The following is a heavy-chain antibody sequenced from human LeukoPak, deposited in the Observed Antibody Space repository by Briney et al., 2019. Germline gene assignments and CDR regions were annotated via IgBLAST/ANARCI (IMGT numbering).Heavy chain of an antibody. CDR3: ARDQLDTAMVTSRGSNNWFDP. V-gene: IGHV1-69*04. CDR2: IIPIFGIA. CDR1: GGTFSSYA. Sequence: SVKVSCKASGGTFSSYAISWVRQAPGQGLEWMGRIIPIFGIANYAQKFQGRVTIIADKSTSTAYMELSSLRSEDTAVYYCARDQLDTAMVTSRGSNNWFDPWGQGTLVTVSS. J-gene: IGHJ5*02. D-gene: IGHD5-18*01.